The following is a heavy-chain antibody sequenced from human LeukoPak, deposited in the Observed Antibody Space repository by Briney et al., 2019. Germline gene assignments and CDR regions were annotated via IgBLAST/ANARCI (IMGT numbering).Heavy chain of an antibody. J-gene: IGHJ5*02. V-gene: IGHV4-4*07. Sequence: KSSETLSLTCTVSGGSTTSFYWSWIRQSAGQGLEWIGRISANGNTDYNPSLKSRVAMSIDTSGNHFSLRLTSVTAADTALYYCARESTLGGVVVTWGQGTQVSVSS. CDR1: GGSTTSFY. CDR3: ARESTLGGVVVT. CDR2: ISANGNT. D-gene: IGHD3-3*01.